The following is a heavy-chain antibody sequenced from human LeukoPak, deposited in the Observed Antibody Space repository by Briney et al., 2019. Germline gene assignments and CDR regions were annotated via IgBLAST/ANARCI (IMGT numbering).Heavy chain of an antibody. CDR3: AKDNREGTYYDFWSGYYPDY. Sequence: GGSLRLSCAASGFTFSSYALHWVRQAPGKGLEGVALISYDGSNKYYADSVKGRFTISRDNSKNTLYLQMNSLRAEDTAVYYCAKDNREGTYYDFWSGYYPDYWGQGTLVTVSS. J-gene: IGHJ4*02. CDR2: ISYDGSNK. CDR1: GFTFSSYA. V-gene: IGHV3-30-3*01. D-gene: IGHD3-3*01.